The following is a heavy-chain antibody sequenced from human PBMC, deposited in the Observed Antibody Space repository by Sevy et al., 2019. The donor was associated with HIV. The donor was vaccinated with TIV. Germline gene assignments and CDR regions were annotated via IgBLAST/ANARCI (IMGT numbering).Heavy chain of an antibody. CDR1: GFIFSSYG. J-gene: IGHJ4*02. V-gene: IGHV3-30*18. CDR3: GKGGVTWELLDY. Sequence: GGSLRLSCAASGFIFSSYGMHWVRQAPGKGLEWVTIISYDGSSKYYADSVKGRFTISRDNSENILYLQMNSLRTDDAAVYYCGKGGVTWELLDYWGQGTLVTVSS. D-gene: IGHD1-26*01. CDR2: ISYDGSSK.